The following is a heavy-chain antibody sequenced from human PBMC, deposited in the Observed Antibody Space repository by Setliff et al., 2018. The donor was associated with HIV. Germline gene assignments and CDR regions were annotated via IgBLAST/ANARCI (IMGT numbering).Heavy chain of an antibody. D-gene: IGHD3-22*01. CDR3: ARGPNYYDSSGYYYRDAFDI. CDR1: RYTFSNYD. V-gene: IGHV1-8*02. Sequence: ASVKVSCKASRYTFSNYDVNWVRQATGQGLEWMAWMNPISDHRGYAQKFQGRLTMTRNTSISTAYMELSSLRSEDTAVYYCARGPNYYDSSGYYYRDAFDIWGQGTMVTVSS. J-gene: IGHJ3*02. CDR2: MNPISDHR.